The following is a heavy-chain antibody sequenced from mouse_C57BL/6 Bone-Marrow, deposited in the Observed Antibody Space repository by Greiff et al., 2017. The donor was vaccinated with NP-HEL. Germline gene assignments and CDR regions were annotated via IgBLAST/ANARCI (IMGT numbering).Heavy chain of an antibody. CDR1: GYTFTSYW. Sequence: VQLQQSGTVLARPGASVKMSCKTSGYTFTSYWMHWVKQRPGQGLEWIGAIYPGNSDTSYNQKFKGKAKLTAVTSASTAYMELSSLTNEDSAVYYGTQERDDGSHGYLDVWGTGTTVTVSS. CDR3: TQERDDGSHGYLDV. J-gene: IGHJ1*03. CDR2: IYPGNSDT. D-gene: IGHD2-3*01. V-gene: IGHV1-5*01.